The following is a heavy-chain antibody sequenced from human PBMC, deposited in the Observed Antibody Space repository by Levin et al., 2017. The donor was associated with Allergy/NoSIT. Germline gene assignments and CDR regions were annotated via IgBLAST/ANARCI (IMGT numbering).Heavy chain of an antibody. CDR1: GFTFSSYW. D-gene: IGHD1-26*01. CDR2: IKQDGSEK. J-gene: IGHJ3*02. Sequence: GGSLRLSCAASGFTFSSYWMSWVRQAPGNGLEWVANIKQDGSEKYYVDSVKGRFTISRDNAKNSLYLQMNRLRAEETAVYYCARESGFRAFDIWGQGTMVTVS. V-gene: IGHV3-7*04. CDR3: ARESGFRAFDI.